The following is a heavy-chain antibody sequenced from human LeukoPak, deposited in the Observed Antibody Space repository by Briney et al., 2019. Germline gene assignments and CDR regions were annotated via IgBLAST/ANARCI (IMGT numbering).Heavy chain of an antibody. D-gene: IGHD3-22*01. V-gene: IGHV4-59*08. Sequence: PSETLSLTCTVSGGSISSYYWSWTRQPPGKGLEWIGYIYYSGSTYYNPSLKSRVTISVDTSKNQFSLKLSSVTAADTAVYYCARVNPYYYDSSGYQPLYYFDYWGQGTLVTVSS. CDR3: ARVNPYYYDSSGYQPLYYFDY. J-gene: IGHJ4*02. CDR2: IYYSGST. CDR1: GGSISSYY.